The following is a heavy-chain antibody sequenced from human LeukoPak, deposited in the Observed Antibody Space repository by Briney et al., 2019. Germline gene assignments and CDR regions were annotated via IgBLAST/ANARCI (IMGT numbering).Heavy chain of an antibody. Sequence: PGRSLRLSCEASGFTFSSYVMHWVRQAPGKGLEWVALIWYDGTNKYYAESVKGRFTISRENSKDTLFLQMNSLRAEDTAVYYCARSRFYFDYWGQGTLVTVSS. J-gene: IGHJ4*02. CDR1: GFTFSSYV. CDR3: ARSRFYFDY. V-gene: IGHV3-33*01. CDR2: IWYDGTNK.